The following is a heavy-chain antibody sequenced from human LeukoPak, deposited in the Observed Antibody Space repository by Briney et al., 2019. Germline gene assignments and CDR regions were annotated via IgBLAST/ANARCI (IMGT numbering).Heavy chain of an antibody. CDR2: IYYSGST. Sequence: PSETLSLTCTVSGGFISSYYWSWIRQPPGKGLEWIGYIYYSGSTNYNPSLKSRVTISVDTSKNQFSLKLSSVTAADTAVYYCARDHGFGESEFDYWGQGTLVTVSS. J-gene: IGHJ4*02. CDR1: GGFISSYY. D-gene: IGHD3-10*01. V-gene: IGHV4-59*01. CDR3: ARDHGFGESEFDY.